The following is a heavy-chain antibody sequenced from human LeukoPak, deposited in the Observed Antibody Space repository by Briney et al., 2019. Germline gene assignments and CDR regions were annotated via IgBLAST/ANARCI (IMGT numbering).Heavy chain of an antibody. Sequence: PSETPSLTCAVYGESLNSYYWSWARQPPGEGLEWIGEIYESGTTEYNPSLKSRVTISMVPSKQQFSLSLSSVTAADTAVYYCARGAWATRLGSWGLGTPVIVSS. V-gene: IGHV4-34*01. J-gene: IGHJ4*02. D-gene: IGHD2-15*01. CDR1: GESLNSYY. CDR2: IYESGTT. CDR3: ARGAWATRLGS.